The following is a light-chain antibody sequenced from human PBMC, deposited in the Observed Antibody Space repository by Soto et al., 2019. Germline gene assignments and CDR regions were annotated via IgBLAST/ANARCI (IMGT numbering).Light chain of an antibody. Sequence: QSALTQPRSVSGSLGQSVTISCTGTSSDVGTYNYVSWYQQHPGKAPKVMIYDVSELPSGVPDRFSGSKSGNTASLTISGLQAEDEADYYCCSYAGSPRYVLGTGTKVTVL. CDR1: SSDVGTYNY. V-gene: IGLV2-11*01. J-gene: IGLJ1*01. CDR2: DVS. CDR3: CSYAGSPRYV.